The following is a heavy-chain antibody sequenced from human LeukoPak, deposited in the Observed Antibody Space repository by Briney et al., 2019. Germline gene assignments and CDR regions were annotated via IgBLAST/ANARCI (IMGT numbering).Heavy chain of an antibody. CDR3: AREYRGEYYFAY. J-gene: IGHJ4*02. Sequence: GGSLRLSCAASGFTVSSNYMSWVRQAPGKGLEWVSVIYSGGSTYYADSVKGRFTISRDNSKNTLYLQMNSLGAEDTAVYYCAREYRGEYYFAYWGQGTLVTVSS. V-gene: IGHV3-66*01. D-gene: IGHD3-10*01. CDR1: GFTVSSNY. CDR2: IYSGGST.